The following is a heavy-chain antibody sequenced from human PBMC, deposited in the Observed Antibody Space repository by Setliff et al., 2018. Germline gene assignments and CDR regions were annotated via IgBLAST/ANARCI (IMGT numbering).Heavy chain of an antibody. J-gene: IGHJ3*02. D-gene: IGHD4-17*01. CDR1: GSAISSGHY. CDR3: VRDAGDGYGVDAYAGGGFDI. Sequence: PSETLSLTCSRRVSGSAISSGHYWGWIRQPPGKGLEWIGSFRPSGKTYYNPSLKSRVTISVDTSKKYFSLKLTSVTAADTAVYYCVRDAGDGYGVDAYAGGGFDIWGQGTVVTVSS. V-gene: IGHV4-38-2*02. CDR2: FRPSGKT.